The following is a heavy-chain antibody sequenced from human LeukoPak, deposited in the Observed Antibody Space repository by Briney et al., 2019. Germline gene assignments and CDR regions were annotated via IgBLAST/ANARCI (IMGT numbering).Heavy chain of an antibody. CDR1: GYTFTSYD. Sequence: ASVKVSCKASGYTFTSYDINWVRQATGQGLEWMGWMNPNSGNTGYAQKFQGRVSITRDTSANTAYMELTSLRSEDTAVYYCARYMNDDAFDIWGQGTMVTVSS. J-gene: IGHJ3*02. D-gene: IGHD1-1*01. CDR2: MNPNSGNT. V-gene: IGHV1-8*03. CDR3: ARYMNDDAFDI.